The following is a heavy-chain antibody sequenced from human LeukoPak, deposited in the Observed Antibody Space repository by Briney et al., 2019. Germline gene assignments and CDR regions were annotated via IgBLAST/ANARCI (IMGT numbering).Heavy chain of an antibody. CDR3: ARDLKNVRGGLLYYYYMDV. V-gene: IGHV4-59*12. J-gene: IGHJ6*03. CDR1: GGSISSYY. Sequence: PSETLSLTCTVSGGSISSYYWSWIRQPPGKGLEWIGYIYYSGSTNYNPSLKSRVTISVDTSKNQFSLKLSSVTAADTAVYYCARDLKNVRGGLLYYYYMDVWGKGTTVTVSS. D-gene: IGHD3-16*01. CDR2: IYYSGST.